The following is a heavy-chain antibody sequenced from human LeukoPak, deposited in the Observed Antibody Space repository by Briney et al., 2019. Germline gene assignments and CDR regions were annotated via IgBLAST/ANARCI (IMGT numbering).Heavy chain of an antibody. J-gene: IGHJ3*02. D-gene: IGHD3-3*01. CDR2: IYPGDSRT. CDR1: GYTFATYW. CDR3: ARLKRTNYDFWSGYSMVAFDI. V-gene: IGHV5-51*01. Sequence: GESLKISCKGSGYTFATYWIGWVRQMPGKGLEWMGIIYPGDSRTTYSPSFQGQVTISADKSIRTAYLQWNSLKASDTAMYYCARLKRTNYDFWSGYSMVAFDIWGQGTMVTVSS.